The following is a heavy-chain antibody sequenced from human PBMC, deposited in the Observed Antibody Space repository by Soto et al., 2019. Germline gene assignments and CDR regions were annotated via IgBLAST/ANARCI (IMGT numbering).Heavy chain of an antibody. D-gene: IGHD3-10*01. CDR3: AGDRGLGGGAFAI. Sequence: SETLSLTCTVSGGSISSGGYYWSWIRQHPGKGLEWIGYIYYSGSTYYNPSLKSRVTISVDTSKNQFSLKLSSVTAADPAVYYWAGDRGLGGGAFAIWGQGTMVTVSS. CDR1: GGSISSGGYY. J-gene: IGHJ3*02. V-gene: IGHV4-31*03. CDR2: IYYSGST.